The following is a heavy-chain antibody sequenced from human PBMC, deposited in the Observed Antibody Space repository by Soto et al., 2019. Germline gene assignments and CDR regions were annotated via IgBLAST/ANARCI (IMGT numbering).Heavy chain of an antibody. CDR2: IIPIFGTA. J-gene: IGHJ6*02. Sequence: GASVKVSCKASGGTFSSYAISWVRQAPEQGLEWMGGIIPIFGTANYAQKFQGRVTITADESTSTAYMELSSLRSEDTAVYYCARGRVDTARNYYYYGMDVWGQGTTVTVSS. V-gene: IGHV1-69*13. CDR1: GGTFSSYA. D-gene: IGHD5-18*01. CDR3: ARGRVDTARNYYYYGMDV.